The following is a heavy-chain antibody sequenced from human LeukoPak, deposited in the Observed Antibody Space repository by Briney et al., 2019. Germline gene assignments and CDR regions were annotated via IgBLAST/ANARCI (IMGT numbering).Heavy chain of an antibody. CDR3: AREGPSSSGSYLNCFDP. Sequence: SETLSLTCTVSGGSISNYYWSCFRQPPGKGLEWIGYIYYSGSTKYNPSLKSRVTISVDTSKNQFSLKLSSVTAADTAVYYCAREGPSSSGSYLNCFDPWGQGTLVTVSS. J-gene: IGHJ5*02. V-gene: IGHV4-59*01. CDR2: IYYSGST. CDR1: GGSISNYY. D-gene: IGHD1-26*01.